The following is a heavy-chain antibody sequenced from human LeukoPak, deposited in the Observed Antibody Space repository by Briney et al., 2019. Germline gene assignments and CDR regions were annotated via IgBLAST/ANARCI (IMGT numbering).Heavy chain of an antibody. Sequence: PGGSLRLSCAASGFNLTNYAMHWVRQAPGKGLEWVTLISYSGDNKYYADSVKGRFTISRDNSKNTLYLQMNSLRAEDTAVYYCAKTMTTAGDWGQGTMVTVSS. V-gene: IGHV3-30*04. CDR1: GFNLTNYA. J-gene: IGHJ3*01. CDR3: AKTMTTAGD. CDR2: ISYSGDNK. D-gene: IGHD4-11*01.